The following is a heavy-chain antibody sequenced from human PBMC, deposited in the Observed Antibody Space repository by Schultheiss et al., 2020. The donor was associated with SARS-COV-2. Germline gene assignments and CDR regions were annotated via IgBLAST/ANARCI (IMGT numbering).Heavy chain of an antibody. V-gene: IGHV5-51*01. Sequence: GGSLRLSCKGSGYSFTSYWISWVRQMPGKGLEWMGIIYPGDSDTRYSPSFQGQVTISADKSISTAYLQWSSLKASDTAIYYCARLEDRAVVPAAVTLGGVAFDIWGQGTMVTVSS. CDR2: IYPGDSDT. D-gene: IGHD2-2*01. CDR3: ARLEDRAVVPAAVTLGGVAFDI. J-gene: IGHJ3*02. CDR1: GYSFTSYW.